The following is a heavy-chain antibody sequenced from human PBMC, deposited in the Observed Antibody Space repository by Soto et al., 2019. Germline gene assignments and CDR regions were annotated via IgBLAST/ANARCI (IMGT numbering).Heavy chain of an antibody. CDR3: ARDVAVAADFDY. CDR1: GYTFPGYA. CDR2: INAGNGNT. D-gene: IGHD6-19*01. J-gene: IGHJ4*02. V-gene: IGHV1-3*05. Sequence: QVQLVQSGAEEKKPGASVKVSCKASGYTFPGYAMHWVRQAPGQRLERMGWINAGNGNTKYSQKFKGTVTITRDTSASTAYMELSSLRSEDTAVYYCARDVAVAADFDYWGQGTLVTVSS.